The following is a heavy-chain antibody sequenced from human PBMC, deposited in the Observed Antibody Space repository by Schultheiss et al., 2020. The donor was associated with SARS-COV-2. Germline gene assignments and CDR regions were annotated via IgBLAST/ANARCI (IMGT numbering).Heavy chain of an antibody. CDR3: ARARNSGIDAFDI. D-gene: IGHD1-26*01. V-gene: IGHV4-34*01. CDR1: GGSFSGYY. Sequence: SETLSLTCAVYGGSFSGYYWSWIRQPPGKGLEWIGEINHSGSTNYNPSLKSRVTISVDTSKNQFSLKLSSVTAADTALYYCARARNSGIDAFDIWGQGTMVTVSS. CDR2: INHSGST. J-gene: IGHJ3*02.